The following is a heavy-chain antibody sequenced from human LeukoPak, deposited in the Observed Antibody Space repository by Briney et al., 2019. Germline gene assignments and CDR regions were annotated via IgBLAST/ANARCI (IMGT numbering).Heavy chain of an antibody. V-gene: IGHV3-23*01. Sequence: PGGSLRLSCAASGFTFGSYAMSWVRQAPGKGLERVSGINTNGGSTAYADSVKGRFTISRDNPRNTLYMQMNSLRAEDTALYYCAIMHPYYDGNGYWVQWGQGTLVTVSS. CDR3: AIMHPYYDGNGYWVQ. CDR1: GFTFGSYA. D-gene: IGHD3-22*01. CDR2: INTNGGST. J-gene: IGHJ4*02.